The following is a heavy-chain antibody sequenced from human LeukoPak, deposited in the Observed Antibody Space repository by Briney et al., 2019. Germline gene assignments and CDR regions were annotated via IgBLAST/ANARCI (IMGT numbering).Heavy chain of an antibody. CDR3: AINSGYSYGPAYYFDY. V-gene: IGHV5-51*01. D-gene: IGHD5-18*01. Sequence: GESLKISCKGSGYSFTSYWIGWVRQMPGKGLEWMGIIYPGDSDTRYSPSFQGQVTISADKSISTAYLQWSSLKASDTAMYYCAINSGYSYGPAYYFDYWGQGTLDTVSS. J-gene: IGHJ4*02. CDR2: IYPGDSDT. CDR1: GYSFTSYW.